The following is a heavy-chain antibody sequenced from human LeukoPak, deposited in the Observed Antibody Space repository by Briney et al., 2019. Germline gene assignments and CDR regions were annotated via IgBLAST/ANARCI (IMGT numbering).Heavy chain of an antibody. D-gene: IGHD3-16*01. CDR2: IGVRGGSTYT. J-gene: IGHJ4*02. V-gene: IGHV3-23*01. Sequence: GGSLRLSCAASGFTFSRYALSWGRHAPGQGLGRVSAIGVRGGSTYTYYIASEKGQFTISRDNSKNVLYLQMHTLRAEDTAVYYCATWPRNDYAYWGQGTLVTVSS. CDR1: GFTFSRYA. CDR3: ATWPRNDYAY.